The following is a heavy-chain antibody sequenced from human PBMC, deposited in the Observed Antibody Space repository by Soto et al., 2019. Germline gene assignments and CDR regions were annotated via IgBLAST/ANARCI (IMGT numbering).Heavy chain of an antibody. V-gene: IGHV1-69*13. CDR2: IIPVFGRP. D-gene: IGHD5-12*01. CDR1: GGTFSSFG. CDR3: AREGSGYNF. Sequence: ASVKVSCKASGGTFSSFGISWVRQAPGQGLEWMGGIIPVFGRPDYAQRFRGRLTITADESTNTCYMELIDLESEDTAVYYCAREGSGYNFWGQGTQVTVSS. J-gene: IGHJ1*01.